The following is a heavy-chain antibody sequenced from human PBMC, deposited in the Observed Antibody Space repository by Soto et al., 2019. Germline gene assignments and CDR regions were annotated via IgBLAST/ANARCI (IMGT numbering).Heavy chain of an antibody. D-gene: IGHD6-13*01. J-gene: IGHJ6*02. CDR3: ARVVGSSSWFYYYYGMDV. CDR1: GFTFSSYW. Sequence: GGSLRLSCAASGFTFSSYWMHWVRQAPGKGLVWVSRINSDGSSTSYADSVKGRFTISRDNAKNTLYLKMNSLRAEDTAVYYCARVVGSSSWFYYYYGMDVWGQGTTVTVSS. CDR2: INSDGSST. V-gene: IGHV3-74*01.